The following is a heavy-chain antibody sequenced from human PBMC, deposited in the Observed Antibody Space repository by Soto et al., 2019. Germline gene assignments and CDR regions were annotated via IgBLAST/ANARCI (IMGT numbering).Heavy chain of an antibody. CDR1: GYAFTTYG. CDR3: ARGRYGDY. CDR2: ISAHNGNT. Sequence: QVHLVQSGAEVKKPGASVQVSSKGSGYAFTTYGITWVRQAPGQGLEWMGWISAHNGNTNYAQKLQGRVTVTRDTSTSTAYMELRSLRSDDTAVYYCARGRYGDYWGQGALVTVSS. V-gene: IGHV1-18*01. J-gene: IGHJ4*02. D-gene: IGHD1-1*01.